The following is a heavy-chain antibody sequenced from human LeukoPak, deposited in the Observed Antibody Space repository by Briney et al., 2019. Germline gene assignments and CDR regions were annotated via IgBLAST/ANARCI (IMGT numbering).Heavy chain of an antibody. V-gene: IGHV4-30-2*01. CDR1: GGSISSGGYY. J-gene: IGHJ6*03. CDR3: ARSGPLGNYDFWSGRNMDV. CDR2: IYHSGST. Sequence: SQTLSLTCTVSGGSISSGGYYWSWIRQPPGKGLEWIGYIYHSGSTYYNPSLKSRVTISVDRSKNQFSLKLSSVTAADTAVYYCARSGPLGNYDFWSGRNMDVWGKGTTVTVSS. D-gene: IGHD3-3*01.